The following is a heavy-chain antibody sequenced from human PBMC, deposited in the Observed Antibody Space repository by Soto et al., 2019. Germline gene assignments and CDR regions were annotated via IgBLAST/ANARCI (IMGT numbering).Heavy chain of an antibody. V-gene: IGHV4-59*01. CDR3: AREYYYDSSGIGFED. D-gene: IGHD3-22*01. J-gene: IGHJ4*02. Sequence: QVQLQESGPGLVKPSETLSLTCSVSGGSFSGYYWSWIRQPPGKGLEWIGNLYYSGSPFYNPSLKGPVTISVDGARNHFSLKLKSVTTAETAVYYCAREYYYDSSGIGFEDWGQGDLVSVSS. CDR1: GGSFSGYY. CDR2: LYYSGSP.